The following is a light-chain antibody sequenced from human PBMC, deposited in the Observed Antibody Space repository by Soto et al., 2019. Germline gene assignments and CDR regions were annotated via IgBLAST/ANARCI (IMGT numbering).Light chain of an antibody. CDR2: GAS. CDR1: QSVSSN. V-gene: IGKV3-15*01. J-gene: IGKJ4*01. CDR3: QQYNNWPPLT. Sequence: EIVMTQSPATLSVSPGERATLSCRASQSVSSNLAWYQQKPGQDPRLLIYGASTRATGIPARYSGSGSGTEFTLTISSLHSEDFAVYYCQQYNNWPPLTFGGGTKVEIK.